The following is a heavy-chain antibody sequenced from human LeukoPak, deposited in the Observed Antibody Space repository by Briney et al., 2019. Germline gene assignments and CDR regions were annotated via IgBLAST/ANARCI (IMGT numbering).Heavy chain of an antibody. CDR1: GLIVSYNY. J-gene: IGHJ3*02. CDR3: ASPSSGQSFDI. V-gene: IGHV3-53*01. D-gene: IGHD6-19*01. CDR2: FYRGCNT. Sequence: GGSLILSWGAGGLIVSYNYSKWVPKAAGKGVGRGLVFYRGCNTYYAHSLKGRFTLSRDNSKNTYYLQMHSLRAQDPAGYYRASPSSGQSFDIWGQGTMVTVSS.